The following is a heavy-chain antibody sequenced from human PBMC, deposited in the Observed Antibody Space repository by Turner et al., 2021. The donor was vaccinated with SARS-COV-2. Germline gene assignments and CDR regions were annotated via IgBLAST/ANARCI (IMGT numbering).Heavy chain of an antibody. V-gene: IGHV3-30*18. D-gene: IGHD4-4*01. CDR3: AKQQGLYSNPMYYFDY. CDR1: VFTFSSYG. J-gene: IGHJ4*02. CDR2: TSDDGSNK. Sequence: VQLVESGGGVVPPGRSLILSCAASVFTFSSYGMHGVRQAAGKGLEWVAVTSDDGSNKYYADSVKGRFTISRDNSKNTLYLQMNSLRAEDTAVYYCAKQQGLYSNPMYYFDYWGQGTLVTVSS.